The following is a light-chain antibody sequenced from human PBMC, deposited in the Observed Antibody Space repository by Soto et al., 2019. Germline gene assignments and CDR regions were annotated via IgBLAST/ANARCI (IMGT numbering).Light chain of an antibody. Sequence: EIVLTQSPGTLSLSPGEGVTLSCRASQSVNSNYLAWYQQKPGQAPRLLIYGASSRATGIPDRFSGGGSGTEFTLTISSLQSEDFAVYYCQQYNSWPPITFGQGTRLEI. CDR2: GAS. V-gene: IGKV3-20*01. J-gene: IGKJ5*01. CDR3: QQYNSWPPIT. CDR1: QSVNSNY.